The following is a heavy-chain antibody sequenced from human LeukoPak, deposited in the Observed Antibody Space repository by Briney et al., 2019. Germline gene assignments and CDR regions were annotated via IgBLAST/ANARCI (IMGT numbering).Heavy chain of an antibody. Sequence: GESLKISCKGSGYSFTSYWIGWVRQMPGKGLEWMGIVYPGDSNTRYSPSFQGQVTISADKSINTAYLQWSSLKASDTAIYYCARDQNDYIGAFDLWGQGTMVTVSS. J-gene: IGHJ3*01. CDR1: GYSFTSYW. CDR2: VYPGDSNT. D-gene: IGHD4-11*01. CDR3: ARDQNDYIGAFDL. V-gene: IGHV5-51*01.